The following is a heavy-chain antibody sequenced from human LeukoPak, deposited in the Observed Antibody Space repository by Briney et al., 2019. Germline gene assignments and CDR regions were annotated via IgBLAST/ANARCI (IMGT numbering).Heavy chain of an antibody. D-gene: IGHD3-3*01. J-gene: IGHJ6*02. V-gene: IGHV3-30*04. CDR2: ISYDGSNK. CDR1: GFTFSSFI. CDR3: TRGPTYYDFWKGYYGMDV. Sequence: PGGSLRLSCAASGFTFSSFIMHWVRQAPGKGLEWVAVISYDGSNKYDADSVKGRFTISRDNPKHTLYLQMNSLRTEDTAVYYCTRGPTYYDFWKGYYGMDVWGQGTTVTVSS.